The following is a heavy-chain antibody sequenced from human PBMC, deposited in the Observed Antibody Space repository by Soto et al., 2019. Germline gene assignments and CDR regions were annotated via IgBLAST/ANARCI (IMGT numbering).Heavy chain of an antibody. CDR2: IIPIFGTA. D-gene: IGHD4-17*01. CDR3: ARYYGDYALDYYYYGMDV. Sequence: QVQLVQSGAQVKKPGSSVKVSCKASGGTFSSYAISWVRQAPGQGLEWMGGIIPIFGTANYAQKFQGRVTITADESTSTAYMELSSLRSEDTAVYYCARYYGDYALDYYYYGMDVWGQGTTVTVSS. J-gene: IGHJ6*02. CDR1: GGTFSSYA. V-gene: IGHV1-69*01.